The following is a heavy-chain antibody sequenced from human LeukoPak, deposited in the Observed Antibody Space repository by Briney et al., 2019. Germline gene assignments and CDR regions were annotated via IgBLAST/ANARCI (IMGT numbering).Heavy chain of an antibody. J-gene: IGHJ6*03. CDR3: AKGSPAILYYCMDV. D-gene: IGHD2-21*01. Sequence: GGSLRLSCAASGFSFSNYVMTWVRQAPGKGLEWVSAIIGTGAGTYYADSVKGRFTISRDISENTLYLQMNSLRAEDTAVYYCAKGSPAILYYCMDVWGKGTTVTVSS. CDR1: GFSFSNYV. CDR2: IIGTGAGT. V-gene: IGHV3-23*01.